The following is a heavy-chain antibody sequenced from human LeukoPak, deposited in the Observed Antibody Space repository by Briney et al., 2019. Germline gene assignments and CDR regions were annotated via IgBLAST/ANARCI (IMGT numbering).Heavy chain of an antibody. Sequence: GSSAKVSCKASGGTFSSYAISWVRQAPGQGLEWMGGIIPIFGTANYAQKFQGRVTITADESTSTAYMELSSLRSEDTAVYYCARDSSSWYSLGYRFDYWGQGTLVTVSS. CDR2: IIPIFGTA. J-gene: IGHJ4*02. CDR3: ARDSSSWYSLGYRFDY. V-gene: IGHV1-69*01. D-gene: IGHD6-13*01. CDR1: GGTFSSYA.